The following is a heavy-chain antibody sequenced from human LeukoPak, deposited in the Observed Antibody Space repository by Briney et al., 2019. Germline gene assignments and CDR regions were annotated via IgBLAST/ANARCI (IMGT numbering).Heavy chain of an antibody. D-gene: IGHD3-10*01. CDR1: GGSFSGYY. Sequence: SETLSLTCAVYGGSFSGYYWSWIRQPPGKGLEWIGGINHSGSTNYNPSLKSRVTISVDTSKNQFSLKLSSVTAADTAVYYCARDVTMVRGIDYWGQGTLVTVSS. J-gene: IGHJ4*02. V-gene: IGHV4-34*01. CDR3: ARDVTMVRGIDY. CDR2: INHSGST.